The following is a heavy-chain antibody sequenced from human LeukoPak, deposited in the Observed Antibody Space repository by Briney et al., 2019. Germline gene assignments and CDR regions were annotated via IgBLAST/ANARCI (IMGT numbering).Heavy chain of an antibody. CDR3: AKWGDYDVLTGYYVSDY. J-gene: IGHJ4*02. CDR1: GFTFSNYA. V-gene: IGHV3-23*01. CDR2: ITGSGGNT. Sequence: GASLRLSCAASGFTFSNYAMSWVRQAPGKGLGWVSAITGSGGNTYYADSVKGWFTISRDNSKNTVFLQMNSLRAEDTAVYYCAKWGDYDVLTGYYVSDYWGQGTLVTVSS. D-gene: IGHD3-9*01.